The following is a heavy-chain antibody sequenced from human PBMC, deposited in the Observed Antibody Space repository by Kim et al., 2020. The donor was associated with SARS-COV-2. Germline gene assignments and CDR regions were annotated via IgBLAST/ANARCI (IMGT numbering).Heavy chain of an antibody. Sequence: SETLSLTCAVYGGSFSGYYWSWIRQPPGKGLEWIGEINHSGSTNYNPSLKSRVTISVDTSKNQFSLKLSSVTAADTAVYYCARGGLDILTCYSLIDYWGQGTLVTVSS. CDR3: ARGGLDILTCYSLIDY. CDR1: GGSFSGYY. CDR2: INHSGST. V-gene: IGHV4-34*01. D-gene: IGHD3-9*01. J-gene: IGHJ4*02.